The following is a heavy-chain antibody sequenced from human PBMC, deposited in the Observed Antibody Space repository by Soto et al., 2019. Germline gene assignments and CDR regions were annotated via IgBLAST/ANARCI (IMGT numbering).Heavy chain of an antibody. CDR3: AKDRYDDYGSGSNYGIDV. V-gene: IGHV3-9*01. J-gene: IGHJ6*02. CDR2: ISCNSGTI. D-gene: IGHD3-10*01. CDR1: GFTFDAYA. Sequence: EVQLVESGGGLVQPGRSLRLSCAASGFTFDAYAMHWVRQGPGKGLEWVSGISCNSGTIGSADSVKGRFTISRDNAKNSLYLEMICLRPEDTALYYCAKDRYDDYGSGSNYGIDVLVQWTTVTVSS.